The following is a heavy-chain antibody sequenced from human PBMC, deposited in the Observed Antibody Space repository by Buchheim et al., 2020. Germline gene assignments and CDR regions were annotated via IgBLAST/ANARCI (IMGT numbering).Heavy chain of an antibody. J-gene: IGHJ5*02. CDR3: AEWAYSSSGYPGWFDP. CDR2: ISGSGDNT. Sequence: EVQLLESGGGLVQPGGSLRLSCAASGFTFSSYAMSWVRQAQGKGLEWVSIISGSGDNTYYADSVKGRFTVSRDNSKYTLYLQMNSLRAEDTAVFYCAEWAYSSSGYPGWFDPWGQGTL. CDR1: GFTFSSYA. D-gene: IGHD6-6*01. V-gene: IGHV3-23*01.